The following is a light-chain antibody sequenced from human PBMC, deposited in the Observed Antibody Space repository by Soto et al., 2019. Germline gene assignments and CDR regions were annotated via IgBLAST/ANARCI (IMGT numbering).Light chain of an antibody. CDR2: GAS. CDR1: QSVSSN. J-gene: IGKJ1*01. Sequence: EIVMTQSPATLSVSPGERATLSCRASQSVSSNLAWYQQKPGQAPRLLICGASTRATGIPARFSGSGSGTEFTLTISSLQSEDFAVYYCQQYNKWPQTFGQGTKVDIK. CDR3: QQYNKWPQT. V-gene: IGKV3-15*01.